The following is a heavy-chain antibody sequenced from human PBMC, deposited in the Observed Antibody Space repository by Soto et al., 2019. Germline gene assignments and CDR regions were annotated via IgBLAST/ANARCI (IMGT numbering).Heavy chain of an antibody. CDR2: ISGSGGST. V-gene: IGHV3-23*01. CDR3: AKDLRFLEWLLYGMDV. CDR1: GFTFSIYA. J-gene: IGHJ6*02. D-gene: IGHD3-3*01. Sequence: GGSLRLSCAASGFTFSIYAMSWVRQAPGKGLEWVSAISGSGGSTYYADSVKGRFTISRDNSKNTLYLQLNSLRAEDTAVYYCAKDLRFLEWLLYGMDVWGQGTTVTVSS.